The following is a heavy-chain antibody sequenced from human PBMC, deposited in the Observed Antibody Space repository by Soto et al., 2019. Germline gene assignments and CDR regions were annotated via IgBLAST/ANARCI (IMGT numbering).Heavy chain of an antibody. V-gene: IGHV1-46*01. D-gene: IGHD3-3*01. J-gene: IGHJ6*02. CDR1: GYTFTSYY. CDR2: INPSGGST. CDR3: ARGDTIFGVVIIGSYYYYGMDV. Sequence: ASVKVSCKASGYTFTSYYMHWVRQAPGQGLEWMGIINPSGGSTSYAQKFQGRVTITADESTSTAYMELSSLRSEDTAVYYCARGDTIFGVVIIGSYYYYGMDVWGQGTTVTVSS.